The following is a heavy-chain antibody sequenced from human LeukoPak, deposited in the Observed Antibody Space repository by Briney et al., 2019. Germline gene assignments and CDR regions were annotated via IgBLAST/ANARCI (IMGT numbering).Heavy chain of an antibody. Sequence: GESLRLSCAASGFTFSSYAMSWVRQAPGKGLEWVSAISGSGVNTYYADSVKGRFTISRDNSKNTLYLQMNSLRAEDTAVYYCAKVLTYCSSTDCYGNWYFDLWGRGTLVTVSS. CDR3: AKVLTYCSSTDCYGNWYFDL. J-gene: IGHJ2*01. CDR2: ISGSGVNT. V-gene: IGHV3-23*01. D-gene: IGHD2-2*01. CDR1: GFTFSSYA.